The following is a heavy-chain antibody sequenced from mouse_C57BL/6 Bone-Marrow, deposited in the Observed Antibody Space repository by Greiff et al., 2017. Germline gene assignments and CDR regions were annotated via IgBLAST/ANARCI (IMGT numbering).Heavy chain of an antibody. CDR2: IWSGGST. D-gene: IGHD2-2*01. J-gene: IGHJ4*01. Sequence: VMLVESGPGLVQPSQSLSITCTVSGFSLTSYGVHWVRQPPGKGLEWLGVIWSGGSTDYNAAFISRLSISKDTSKSQVFFKMNSLQADDTAIYYCAKDGYDPYAMDYWGQGTSGTVSS. CDR3: AKDGYDPYAMDY. V-gene: IGHV2-4*01. CDR1: GFSLTSYG.